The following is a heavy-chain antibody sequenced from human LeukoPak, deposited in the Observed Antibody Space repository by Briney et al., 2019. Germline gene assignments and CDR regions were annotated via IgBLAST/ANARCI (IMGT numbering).Heavy chain of an antibody. Sequence: ASVKVSCKASGYTFTTFGLSWVRQAPGQGLEWMGWISTYNGNTNYAHKVQGRVTMTTDTSTSTAYMELRSLRSDDTAVYYCARVRFRLLGVSAAISGGDFWGQGTLVTVSS. D-gene: IGHD2-2*02. J-gene: IGHJ4*02. V-gene: IGHV1-18*01. CDR2: ISTYNGNT. CDR3: ARVRFRLLGVSAAISGGDF. CDR1: GYTFTTFG.